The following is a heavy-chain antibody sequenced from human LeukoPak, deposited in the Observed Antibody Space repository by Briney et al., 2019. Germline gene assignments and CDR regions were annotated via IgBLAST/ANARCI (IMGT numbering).Heavy chain of an antibody. CDR1: GFSFSTYT. D-gene: IGHD2-21*01. J-gene: IGHJ4*02. CDR2: ISSGGDHM. V-gene: IGHV3-21*06. Sequence: GGSLRPSCAGSGFSFSTYTMTWVRQAPGKGLEWVASISSGGDHMFYIDSVKGRFTISRDDARNSLHLQMNSLRAEDTAVYYCAIAPLSAVVLYWGQGTLVTVSS. CDR3: AIAPLSAVVLY.